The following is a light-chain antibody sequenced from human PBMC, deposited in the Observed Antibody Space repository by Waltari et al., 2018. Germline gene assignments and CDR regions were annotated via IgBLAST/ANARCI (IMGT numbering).Light chain of an antibody. J-gene: IGKJ1*01. CDR2: GAS. CDR3: QKYGTLPAT. Sequence: ILLTQSPGTLSLSPGERATLSCRASQSVGKYLAWYQQKPGQAPRLLIYGASSRAAGIPDRFSGSGSGADFSLTISRLEPEDFAVYYCQKYGTLPATFGQGTKVEIK. V-gene: IGKV3-20*01. CDR1: QSVGKY.